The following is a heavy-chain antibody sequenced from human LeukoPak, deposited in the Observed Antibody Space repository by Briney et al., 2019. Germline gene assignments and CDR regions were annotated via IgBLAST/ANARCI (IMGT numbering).Heavy chain of an antibody. CDR1: GFTFGTYA. D-gene: IGHD5-12*01. V-gene: IGHV3-23*01. J-gene: IGHJ4*02. CDR2: IGPSGAVT. CDR3: ATYATGYAPTFDY. Sequence: GGSLRLSCAGSGFTFGTYAMTWVRQAPGKGLEWVSGIGPSGAVTHYAESVKGRFTISRDNSKNTLYLQMNSLRVEDTAIYFCATYATGYAPTFDYWGQGTLVTVSS.